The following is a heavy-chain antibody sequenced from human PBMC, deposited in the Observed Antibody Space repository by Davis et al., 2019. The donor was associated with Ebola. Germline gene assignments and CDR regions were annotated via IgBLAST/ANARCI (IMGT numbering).Heavy chain of an antibody. CDR2: IYYSGST. Sequence: SETLSLTCTVSGGSISSYYWSWIRQPPGKGLEWIGYIYYSGSTNYNPSLKSRVTISVDTSKNQFSLKLSSVTAADTAVYYCASRRRNFYGSGSYYKGWFDPWGQGTLVTVSS. CDR1: GGSISSYY. D-gene: IGHD3-10*01. V-gene: IGHV4-59*12. J-gene: IGHJ5*02. CDR3: ASRRRNFYGSGSYYKGWFDP.